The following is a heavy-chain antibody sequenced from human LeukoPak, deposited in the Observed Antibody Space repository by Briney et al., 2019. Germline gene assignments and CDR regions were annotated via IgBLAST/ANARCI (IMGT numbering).Heavy chain of an antibody. CDR3: GRYRPGNWFHP. J-gene: IGHJ5*02. V-gene: IGHV3-74*01. CDR2: IDNDGNSP. D-gene: IGHD3-16*02. Sequence: PGGSLRLSCAPSGYTFSRLGMLWVRQAPGKGLVWVSRIDNDGNSPTYADSVKGRFTISRDNAKNTLYLQMNNLRAEDTAIYYCGRYRPGNWFHPWGQGTLVTVSS. CDR1: GYTFSRLG.